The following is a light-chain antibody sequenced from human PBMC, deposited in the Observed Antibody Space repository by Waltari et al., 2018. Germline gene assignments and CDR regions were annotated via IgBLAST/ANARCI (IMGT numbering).Light chain of an antibody. CDR2: DVN. Sequence: QSALTQPASVSGSPGQSITISCTGASSHIGAYNYVSWYQQHPDEAPKLMIYDVNNRPSGVSNRFSGSKSGNTASLTISGLQAEDEADYYCCSYTSSSPYVFGTGTKVTVL. CDR3: CSYTSSSPYV. J-gene: IGLJ1*01. CDR1: SSHIGAYNY. V-gene: IGLV2-14*03.